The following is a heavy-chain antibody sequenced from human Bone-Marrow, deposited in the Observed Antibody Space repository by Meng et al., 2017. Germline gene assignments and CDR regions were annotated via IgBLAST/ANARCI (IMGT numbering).Heavy chain of an antibody. CDR3: ARVASVAGGDYFDY. CDR1: GYTFTSYY. D-gene: IGHD6-19*01. Sequence: ASVKVSCKASGYTFTSYYMHWVRQAPGQGLEWMGIINPNSGGTNYAQKFQGRVTMTRDTSISTAYMELSRLRSDDTAVYYCARVASVAGGDYFDYWGQGTLVTVSS. J-gene: IGHJ4*02. CDR2: INPNSGGT. V-gene: IGHV1-2*02.